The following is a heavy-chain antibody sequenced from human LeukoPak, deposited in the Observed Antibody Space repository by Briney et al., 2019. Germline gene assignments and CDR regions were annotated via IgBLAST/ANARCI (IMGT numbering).Heavy chain of an antibody. CDR3: AKDLTQLLWSPGGFDP. CDR2: ISSSSSYI. D-gene: IGHD3-10*01. J-gene: IGHJ5*02. CDR1: GFTFSSYS. Sequence: GGSLRLSCAASGFTFSSYSMNWVRQAPGKGLEWVSSISSSSSYIYYADSVKGRFTISRDNAKNSLYLQMNSLRAEDTAVYYCAKDLTQLLWSPGGFDPWGQGTLVTVSS. V-gene: IGHV3-21*01.